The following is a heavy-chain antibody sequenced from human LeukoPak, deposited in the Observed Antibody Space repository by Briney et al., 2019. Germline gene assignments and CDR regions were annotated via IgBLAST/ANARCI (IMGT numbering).Heavy chain of an antibody. CDR1: GGSISSYY. V-gene: IGHV4-4*09. Sequence: SETLSLTCTVSGGSISSYYWSWIRQPPGKGLEWIGYIYTSGSTNYNPSLKSRVTISVDTSKNQFSLKLSSVTAADTAVYYCARLGGGSWYFDAFDIWGQGTMVTVSS. J-gene: IGHJ3*02. CDR3: ARLGGGSWYFDAFDI. CDR2: IYTSGST. D-gene: IGHD6-13*01.